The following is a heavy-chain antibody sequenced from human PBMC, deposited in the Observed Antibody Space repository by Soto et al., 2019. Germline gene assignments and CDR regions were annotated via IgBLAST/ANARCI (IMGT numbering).Heavy chain of an antibody. V-gene: IGHV3-48*01. CDR1: GFTFSSYS. J-gene: IGHJ3*02. CDR3: AKQHYYNPDAFDI. Sequence: GGSLRLSCAASGFTFSSYSMNWVRRAPGKGLEWVSYISSSSSTIYYADSVKGRFTISRDNSKNTLYLQMNSLRAEDTAVYYCAKQHYYNPDAFDIWGQGTMVTVSS. CDR2: ISSSSSTI. D-gene: IGHD3-10*01.